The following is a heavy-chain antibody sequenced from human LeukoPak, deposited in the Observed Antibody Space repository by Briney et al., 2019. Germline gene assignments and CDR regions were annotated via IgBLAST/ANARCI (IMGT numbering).Heavy chain of an antibody. D-gene: IGHD1-14*01. CDR1: GYTFTSYA. J-gene: IGHJ6*02. V-gene: IGHV7-4-1*02. CDR2: INTNTGNP. Sequence: GASVKVSCKASGYTFTSYAMNWVRQAPGQGLEWMGWINTNTGNPTYAQGFTGRFVFSLDTSVSTAYLQISSLKAEDTAVYYCASRPEPGDRPYYYYGMDVWGQGTTVTVSS. CDR3: ASRPEPGDRPYYYYGMDV.